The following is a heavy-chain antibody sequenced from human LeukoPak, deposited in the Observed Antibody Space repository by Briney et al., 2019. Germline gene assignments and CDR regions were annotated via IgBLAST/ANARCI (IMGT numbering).Heavy chain of an antibody. CDR2: IYDSGST. D-gene: IGHD2-2*01. CDR3: ARFIVVPAGVFVTGALDI. Sequence: KSSETLSLTCTVSGGSISNNYWSWIRQPPGKGLEWIGYIYDSGSTNYNPSLKSRVTISVDTSKNQFSLKLSSVTAADTAVYYCARFIVVPAGVFVTGALDIWGQGTMVTVSS. V-gene: IGHV4-59*01. CDR1: GGSISNNY. J-gene: IGHJ3*02.